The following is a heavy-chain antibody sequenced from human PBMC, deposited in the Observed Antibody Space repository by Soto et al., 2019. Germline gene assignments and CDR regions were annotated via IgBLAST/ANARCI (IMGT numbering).Heavy chain of an antibody. J-gene: IGHJ6*02. Sequence: ASVKVSCKASGGTFSNYTISWVRQAPGQGLEWMGGIIPVFGTTDYEQKFQGRVTITADGSTSTAYMKLSSLRSADTAVYYCARSSPYIVVRKPTGNQDYYGMDVWGQGTTVTVSS. CDR1: GGTFSNYT. CDR2: IIPVFGTT. CDR3: ARSSPYIVVRKPTGNQDYYGMDV. D-gene: IGHD2-2*01. V-gene: IGHV1-69*13.